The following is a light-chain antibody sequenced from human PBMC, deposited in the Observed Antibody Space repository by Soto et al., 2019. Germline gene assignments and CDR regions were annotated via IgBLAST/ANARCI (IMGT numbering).Light chain of an antibody. V-gene: IGKV1-27*01. CDR1: QGISKY. J-gene: IGKJ1*01. CDR2: AAS. Sequence: DIQMTQSPSSLSASVGERVTITCRASQGISKYLAWYQQKPGEVPKLLIYAASSLQSGVPSRFIGSGSGTDFTLTISSLQPDDVATYYCQKCDSAPWTFGQGTKVDIK. CDR3: QKCDSAPWT.